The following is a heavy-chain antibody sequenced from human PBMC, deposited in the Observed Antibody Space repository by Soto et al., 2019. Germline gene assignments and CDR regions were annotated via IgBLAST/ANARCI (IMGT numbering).Heavy chain of an antibody. CDR3: ARSGDNYNRLDY. Sequence: GSLRLSCEGSGFTFSDYYISWIRQAPGKGLEWISYSSNSGTFSRYANSVKGRFSISRDNTKNLLYLQMNSLRAEDTAVYYCARSGDNYNRLDYWGQGTPVTVSS. D-gene: IGHD1-1*01. V-gene: IGHV3-11*06. CDR1: GFTFSDYY. J-gene: IGHJ4*02. CDR2: SSNSGTFS.